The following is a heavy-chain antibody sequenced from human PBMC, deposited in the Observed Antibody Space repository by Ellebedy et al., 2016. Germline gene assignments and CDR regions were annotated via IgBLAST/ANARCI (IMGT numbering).Heavy chain of an antibody. CDR1: GGSFSGYY. CDR3: AGGSRSSGFWNWFDP. J-gene: IGHJ5*02. V-gene: IGHV4-31*11. D-gene: IGHD3-3*01. Sequence: SETLSLTXAVYGGSFSGYYWSWIRQHPGKGLEWIGYIYYSGSTYYNPSLKSRVTISVDTSKNQFSLKLSSVTAADTAVYYCAGGSRSSGFWNWFDPWGQGTLVTVSS. CDR2: IYYSGST.